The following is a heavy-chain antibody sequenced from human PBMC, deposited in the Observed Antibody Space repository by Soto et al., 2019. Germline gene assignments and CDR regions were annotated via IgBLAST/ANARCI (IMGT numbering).Heavy chain of an antibody. CDR3: AGYCISTSCYHWFDP. CDR2: IYYSGST. CDR1: GGSVSSGSYY. D-gene: IGHD2-2*01. V-gene: IGHV4-61*01. J-gene: IGHJ5*02. Sequence: QVQLQESGPGLVKPSETLSLTCTVSGGSVSSGSYYWSWIRQPPGKGLEWIGYIYYSGSTNYNPSLKGRVTISVDTSKNQFSLKLSSVTAADTAVYYCAGYCISTSCYHWFDPWGQGTLVTVSS.